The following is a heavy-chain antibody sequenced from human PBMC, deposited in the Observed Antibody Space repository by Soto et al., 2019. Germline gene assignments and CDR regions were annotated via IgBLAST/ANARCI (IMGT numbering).Heavy chain of an antibody. D-gene: IGHD2-2*01. V-gene: IGHV3-23*01. CDR3: TKDNVPAATLLYYYYGMDV. CDR1: GFTFSSYA. Sequence: PGGSLRLSCAASGFTFSSYAMSWVRQAPGKGLEWVSAISGSGGSTYYADSVKGRFTISRDNSKNTLYLQMNSLRAEDTAVYYCTKDNVPAATLLYYYYGMDVWGQGTTVTVSS. J-gene: IGHJ6*02. CDR2: ISGSGGST.